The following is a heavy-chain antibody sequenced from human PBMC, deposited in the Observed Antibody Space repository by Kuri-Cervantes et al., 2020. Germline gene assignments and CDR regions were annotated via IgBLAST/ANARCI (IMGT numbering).Heavy chain of an antibody. CDR2: INPNSGGT. D-gene: IGHD4-11*01. J-gene: IGHJ5*02. V-gene: IGHV1-2*02. Sequence: ASVKVSCKASGYTFTGYYMHWVRQAPGQGLEWMGWINPNSGGTNYAQKFQGRVTMTRDTSISTAYMELSRLRSDDTAVYYCARGVGYSNSGRFDPWGQGTLVTVSS. CDR1: GYTFTGYY. CDR3: ARGVGYSNSGRFDP.